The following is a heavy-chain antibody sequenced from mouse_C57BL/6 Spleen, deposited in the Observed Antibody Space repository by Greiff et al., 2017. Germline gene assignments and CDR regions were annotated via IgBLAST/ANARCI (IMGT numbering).Heavy chain of an antibody. CDR1: GYTFTSYW. Sequence: QVQLQQSGAELVMPGASVKLSCKASGYTFTSYWMHWVKQRPGQGLEWIGEIDPSDSYTNYNQKFKGKSTLTVDKSSSTAYMQLSSLTSEDSAVYYCATSYYGSSYTFAYWGQGTLVTVSA. J-gene: IGHJ3*01. CDR3: ATSYYGSSYTFAY. CDR2: IDPSDSYT. D-gene: IGHD1-1*01. V-gene: IGHV1-69*01.